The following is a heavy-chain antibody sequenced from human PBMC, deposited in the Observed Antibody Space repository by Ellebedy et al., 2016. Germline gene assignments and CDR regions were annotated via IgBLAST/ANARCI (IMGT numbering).Heavy chain of an antibody. V-gene: IGHV1-69*13. CDR1: GGTFSSYA. D-gene: IGHD2-15*01. CDR3: ARQVAATSIFWFDP. Sequence: SVKVSXXASGGTFSSYAISWVRQAPGQGLEWMGGIIPIFGTANYAHNFQGRVTITADESTNTVSMDLNSLRSDNTAVYYCARQVAATSIFWFDPWGQGTLVTVSS. CDR2: IIPIFGTA. J-gene: IGHJ5*02.